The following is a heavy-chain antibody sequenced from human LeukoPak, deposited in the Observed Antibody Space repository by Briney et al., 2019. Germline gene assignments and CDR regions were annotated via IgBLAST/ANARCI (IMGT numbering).Heavy chain of an antibody. CDR3: ARGVINSGYDLDAFDI. CDR1: GYTFTSYG. D-gene: IGHD5-12*01. J-gene: IGHJ3*02. V-gene: IGHV1-18*01. Sequence: GASVKVSGKASGYTFTSYGISWVRQAPGQGLEWMGWISAYNGNTNYAQKLQGRVTMTTDTSTSTAYMELRSLRSDDTAVYYCARGVINSGYDLDAFDIWGQGTMVTVSS. CDR2: ISAYNGNT.